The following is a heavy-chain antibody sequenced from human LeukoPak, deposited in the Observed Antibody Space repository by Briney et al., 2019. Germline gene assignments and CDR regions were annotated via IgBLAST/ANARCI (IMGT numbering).Heavy chain of an antibody. CDR1: GFTFSNYG. V-gene: IGHV3-66*01. J-gene: IGHJ4*02. D-gene: IGHD6-13*01. CDR2: IYSGGST. Sequence: GRSLRLSCAASGFTFSNYGMHWVRQAPGKGLEWVSVIYSGGSTYYADSVKGRFTISRDNSKNTLYLQMNSLRAEDTAVYYCARWAAAVDYWGQGTLVTVSS. CDR3: ARWAAAVDY.